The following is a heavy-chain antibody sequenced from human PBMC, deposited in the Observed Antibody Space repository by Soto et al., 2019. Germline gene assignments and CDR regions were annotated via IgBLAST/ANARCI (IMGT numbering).Heavy chain of an antibody. V-gene: IGHV4-34*01. Sequence: SETLSLTCAVYGGSFSGYYWSWIRQPPGKGLEWIGEINHSGSTNYNLSLKSRVTISVDTSKNQFSLKLSSVTAADTAVYYCARGIPIVVVPAAMLRGFDYWGQGTLVTVSS. CDR2: INHSGST. J-gene: IGHJ4*02. CDR1: GGSFSGYY. D-gene: IGHD2-2*01. CDR3: ARGIPIVVVPAAMLRGFDY.